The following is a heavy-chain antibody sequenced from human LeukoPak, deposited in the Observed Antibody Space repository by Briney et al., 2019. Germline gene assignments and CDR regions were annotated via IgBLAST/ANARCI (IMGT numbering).Heavy chain of an antibody. CDR3: AKDRGMVGASVRAFDY. V-gene: IGHV3-23*01. CDR2: ISGSGETT. CDR1: GFTFRNHA. D-gene: IGHD1-26*01. J-gene: IGHJ4*02. Sequence: GGSLRLSCAASGFTFRNHAMNWVRQAPGKGLEWVSVISGSGETTYYADSVKGRFTISRDNSQNTLYLQTSSLRGEDTALYYCAKDRGMVGASVRAFDYWGQGTLVTVSS.